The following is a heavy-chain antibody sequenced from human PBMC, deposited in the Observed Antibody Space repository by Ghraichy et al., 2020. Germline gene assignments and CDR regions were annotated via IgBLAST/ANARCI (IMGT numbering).Heavy chain of an antibody. CDR2: INPSGGST. Sequence: ASVKVSCKASGYTFTGYYMHWVRQAPGQGLEWMGIINPSGGSTSYAQKFQGRVTMTRDTSTSTVYMELSSLRSEDTAVYYCLRQQQLESYFDYWGQGTLVTVSS. CDR3: LRQQQLESYFDY. J-gene: IGHJ4*02. CDR1: GYTFTGYY. V-gene: IGHV1-46*01. D-gene: IGHD6-13*01.